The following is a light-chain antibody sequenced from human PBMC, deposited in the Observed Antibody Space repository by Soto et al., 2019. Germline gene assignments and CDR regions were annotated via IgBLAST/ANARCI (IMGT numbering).Light chain of an antibody. CDR1: QSVSSSY. J-gene: IGKJ2*01. V-gene: IGKV3D-7*01. CDR2: GAS. Sequence: PGERVTLSCRARQSVSSSYLTWYQQKPGQAPRLLIYGASTRATSIPARFSDSGSGTDFTLTISSLQPEDFAVYYCQQDYNLYTFGQGTKLEIK. CDR3: QQDYNLYT.